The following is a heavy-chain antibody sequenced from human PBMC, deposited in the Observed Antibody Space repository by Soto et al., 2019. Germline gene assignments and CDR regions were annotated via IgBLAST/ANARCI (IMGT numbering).Heavy chain of an antibody. CDR2: INHSGST. CDR3: ARRASTVTYYFDY. J-gene: IGHJ4*02. D-gene: IGHD4-17*01. V-gene: IGHV4-34*01. Sequence: QVQLQQWGAGLLKPSETLSLTCAVYGGSFSGYYWSWIRQPPGKGLEWIGEINHSGSTNYNPSLKSRVTISVDTSKNQFSLKLSSVTAADTAVYYCARRASTVTYYFDYWGQVTLVTVSS. CDR1: GGSFSGYY.